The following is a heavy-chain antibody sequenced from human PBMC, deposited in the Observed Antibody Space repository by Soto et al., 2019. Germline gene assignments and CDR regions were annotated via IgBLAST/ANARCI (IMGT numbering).Heavy chain of an antibody. J-gene: IGHJ4*02. V-gene: IGHV3-23*01. CDR3: AKDKERGGYDSDFDS. CDR2: ITGGNT. Sequence: PGGSLRLSCAAPGFTFGTYGMGWVRQAPGKGLEWVSTITGGNTYYAASVKGRFTISRDNYKNTLYLQMSSLRAEDTALYYCAKDKERGGYDSDFDSWGQGTLVTVSS. D-gene: IGHD3-3*01. CDR1: GFTFGTYG.